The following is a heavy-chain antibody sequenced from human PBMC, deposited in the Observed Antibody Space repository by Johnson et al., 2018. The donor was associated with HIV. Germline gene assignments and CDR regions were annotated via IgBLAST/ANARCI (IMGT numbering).Heavy chain of an antibody. V-gene: IGHV3-30*02. CDR2: IRYDGSNK. CDR1: GFTFSSYG. Sequence: QVQLVESGGGVVQPGGSLRLSCAASGFTFSSYGMHWVRQAPGKGLEWVAFIRYDGSNKYYADSVKGRFTISRDNSKNTLYLQMNSLRHNDTAVYYCARAVARGQWLADGYIWGQGTTVTVSS. CDR3: ARAVARGQWLADGYI. J-gene: IGHJ3*02. D-gene: IGHD6-19*01.